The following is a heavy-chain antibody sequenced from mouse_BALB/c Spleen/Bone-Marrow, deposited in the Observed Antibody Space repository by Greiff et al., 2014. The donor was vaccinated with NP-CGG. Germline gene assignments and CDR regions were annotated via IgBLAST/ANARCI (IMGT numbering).Heavy chain of an antibody. D-gene: IGHD1-1*01. CDR3: ARGSYYGGWWYFDV. CDR2: ISDSGSYT. V-gene: IGHV5-4*02. J-gene: IGHJ1*01. Sequence: EVKLVESGGGLVKPGGSLKLSCVASGFTFSDYYMYRVRQTPEKRLEWVATISDSGSYTYYPDSVKGRFTISRDNAKNNLYLQMSSLKSEDTAMYYCARGSYYGGWWYFDVWGAGTTVTVSS. CDR1: GFTFSDYY.